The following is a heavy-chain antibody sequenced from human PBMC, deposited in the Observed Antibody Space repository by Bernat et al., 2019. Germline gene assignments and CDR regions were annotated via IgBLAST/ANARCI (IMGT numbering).Heavy chain of an antibody. CDR1: GYSISSGYY. CDR2: IYYSGST. V-gene: IGHV4-31*11. Sequence: QVQLQESGPGLVKPSETLSLTCAVSGYSISSGYYWGWIRQHPGKGLEWIGYIYYSGSTYYNPSLKSRVTISVDTSKNQFSLKLSSVTAADTAVYYCAREANWGYLLDYWGQGTLVTVSS. D-gene: IGHD7-27*01. J-gene: IGHJ4*02. CDR3: AREANWGYLLDY.